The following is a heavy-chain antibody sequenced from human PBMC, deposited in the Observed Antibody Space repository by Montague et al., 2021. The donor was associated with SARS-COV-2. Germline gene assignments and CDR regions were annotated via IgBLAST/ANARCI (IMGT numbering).Heavy chain of an antibody. CDR1: GDSISRYY. CDR2: HYNSGST. CDR3: ARVVVDASGWYHFDY. V-gene: IGHV4-59*12. Sequence: SETLSLTCTVSGDSISRYYWGWIRQPPGKGLEWMGYHYNSGSTNYSPTLKSRIAMSVDTSENQFSLKLFSVTAADTAVYYCARVVVDASGWYHFDYRGQGALVTVSS. D-gene: IGHD6-19*01. J-gene: IGHJ4*02.